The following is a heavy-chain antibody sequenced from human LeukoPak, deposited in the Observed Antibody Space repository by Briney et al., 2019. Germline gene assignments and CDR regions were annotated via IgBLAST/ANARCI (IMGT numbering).Heavy chain of an antibody. Sequence: PSETLSRTCTVAGGSISSYYWSWIRQPPGKGLEWIGYIYYSGSTNYNPSLKGRVTISVDTSKNQFSLKLSSVTAADTAVYYCARGGITIFGVDIGLDYWGQGTLVTVSS. CDR2: IYYSGST. D-gene: IGHD3-3*01. V-gene: IGHV4-59*01. CDR3: ARGGITIFGVDIGLDY. CDR1: GGSISSYY. J-gene: IGHJ4*02.